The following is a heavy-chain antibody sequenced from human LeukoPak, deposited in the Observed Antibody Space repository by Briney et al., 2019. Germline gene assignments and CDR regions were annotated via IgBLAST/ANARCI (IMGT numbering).Heavy chain of an antibody. J-gene: IGHJ4*02. CDR2: ISGSGGGT. D-gene: IGHD3-22*01. V-gene: IGHV3-23*01. CDR3: AKGPVDTSAYYRGLDY. CDR1: GFTFSSYA. Sequence: GGSLRLSCEASGFTFSSYAMSWVRQAPGKGLEWVSAISGSGGGTYYADSVKGRFTLSRDNSKNSVYLQMNSLRVDDTAVYYCAKGPVDTSAYYRGLDYWSQGTLVTVSS.